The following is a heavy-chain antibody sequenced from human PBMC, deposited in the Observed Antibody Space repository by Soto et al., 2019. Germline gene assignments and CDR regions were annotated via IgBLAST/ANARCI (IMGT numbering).Heavy chain of an antibody. CDR2: ISAYNGNR. J-gene: IGHJ4*02. CDR3: ARHGPPLDY. CDR1: GYTFNSYG. Sequence: GASVKVSCKASGYTFNSYGISWVRQAPGQGLEWMGWISAYNGNRNYAQKFQGRVTMTTDTSTSTAYMELRSLRSDDMAVYNCARHGPPLDYWGQGTPVTVSS. V-gene: IGHV1-18*03.